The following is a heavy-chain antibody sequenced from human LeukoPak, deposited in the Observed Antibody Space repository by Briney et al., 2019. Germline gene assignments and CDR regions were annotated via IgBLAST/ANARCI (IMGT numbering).Heavy chain of an antibody. V-gene: IGHV3-20*04. CDR1: GFTFDDYG. CDR3: ARGYCSSTSCYFDY. Sequence: GGSLRLSCAASGFTFDDYGMSWVREAPGKGLEWVSAINWNGGSTGYADSVKGRFTISRDNAKNSLYLQMNSLRAEDTALYYCARGYCSSTSCYFDYWGQGTLVTVSS. J-gene: IGHJ4*02. CDR2: INWNGGST. D-gene: IGHD2-2*01.